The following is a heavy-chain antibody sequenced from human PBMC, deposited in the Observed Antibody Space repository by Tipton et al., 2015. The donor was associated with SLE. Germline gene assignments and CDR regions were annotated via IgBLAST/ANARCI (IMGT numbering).Heavy chain of an antibody. V-gene: IGHV4-59*08. D-gene: IGHD2-2*01. CDR2: IYSSGTT. CDR1: GDSISSYY. J-gene: IGHJ4*02. CDR3: ARGERSSMPDC. Sequence: TLSLTCTVSGDSISSYYWSWIRQPPGKGLEWIGYIYSSGTTNYNPSLKSRLSISIDTSNNRFSLKLNSVTAADTAVYYCARGERSSMPDCWGQGTLVTVSS.